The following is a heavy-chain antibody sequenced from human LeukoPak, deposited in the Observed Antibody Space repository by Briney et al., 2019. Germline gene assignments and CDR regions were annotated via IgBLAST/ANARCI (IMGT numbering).Heavy chain of an antibody. CDR2: ISSSSSYM. CDR3: ATISPYYDILTGYLGRDY. J-gene: IGHJ4*02. V-gene: IGHV3-21*01. CDR1: GFMFSSYS. D-gene: IGHD3-9*01. Sequence: PGGSLRLSCAASGFMFSSYSMNWVRQAPGKGLEWVSSISSSSSYMYYADSVKGRFTISRDNAKNSLYLQMNSLRAEDTAVYYCATISPYYDILTGYLGRDYWGQGTLVTVSS.